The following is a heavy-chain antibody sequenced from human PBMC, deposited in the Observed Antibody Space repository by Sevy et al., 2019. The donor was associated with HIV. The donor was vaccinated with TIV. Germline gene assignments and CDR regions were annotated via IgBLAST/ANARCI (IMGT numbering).Heavy chain of an antibody. CDR3: ARVSVVPAAILYFDY. Sequence: ASVKVSCKASGYTFTGYYMHWVRQAPGQGLEWMGWINPNSGGTNYAQKFQGSVTMTRDTSISTAYMELSRLRSDDTAVYYCARVSVVPAAILYFDYWGQGTLVTVSS. V-gene: IGHV1-2*02. J-gene: IGHJ4*02. CDR1: GYTFTGYY. D-gene: IGHD2-2*01. CDR2: INPNSGGT.